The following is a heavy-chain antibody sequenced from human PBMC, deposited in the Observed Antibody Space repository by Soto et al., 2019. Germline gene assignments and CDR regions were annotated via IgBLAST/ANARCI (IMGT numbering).Heavy chain of an antibody. CDR2: INAGNGNS. V-gene: IGHV1-3*01. Sequence: QVQLVQSGAEVKKPGASVKVSCKSSGYTFTSYAVHWVRQAPVQRLEWMAWINAGNGNSKDSQKFQGRVTITRDTCASKAYLELSSLTSEDTAVYFCAGDFSLEVSSGYSDYDYYGMEGWGKGSKVTVSS. D-gene: IGHD3-22*01. CDR1: GYTFTSYA. CDR3: AGDFSLEVSSGYSDYDYYGMEG. J-gene: IGHJ6*04.